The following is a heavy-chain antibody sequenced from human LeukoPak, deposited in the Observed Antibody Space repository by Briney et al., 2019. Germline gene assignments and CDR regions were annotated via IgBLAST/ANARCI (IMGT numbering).Heavy chain of an antibody. CDR1: GLTFSNYG. Sequence: GGSLRLSCAASGLTFSNYGMHWVRQAPGKGLEWVAVIWYDGSKKYYADSVKGRFTISRDDSKNTLYLQMNSLRAEDTAMYYCVRDQRSRYFDLWGRGTLVTVSS. V-gene: IGHV3-33*01. J-gene: IGHJ2*01. CDR3: VRDQRSRYFDL. D-gene: IGHD6-25*01. CDR2: IWYDGSKK.